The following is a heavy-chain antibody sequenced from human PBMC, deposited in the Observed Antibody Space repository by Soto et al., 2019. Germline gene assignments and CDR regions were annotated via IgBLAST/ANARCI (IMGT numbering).Heavy chain of an antibody. CDR2: INPSGGST. Sequence: QVQLVQSGAEVKKPGASVKVSCKASGYTFTSYYVHWVRQAPGQGLEWMGIINPSGGSTSYAQKFQGRVTMTRDTSTSTVYMELSSLRSEDTAVYYCIREREDSVWFDPWGQGTLVTVSS. D-gene: IGHD2-15*01. V-gene: IGHV1-46*03. CDR3: IREREDSVWFDP. CDR1: GYTFTSYY. J-gene: IGHJ5*02.